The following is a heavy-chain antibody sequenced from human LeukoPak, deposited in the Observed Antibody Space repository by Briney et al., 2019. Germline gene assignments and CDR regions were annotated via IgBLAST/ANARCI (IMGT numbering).Heavy chain of an antibody. J-gene: IGHJ4*02. CDR2: INHSGST. CDR3: ARKAGYCSSTSCYSKVRYFDY. D-gene: IGHD2-2*02. Sequence: SETLSLTCAVYGGSFSGYYWSWIRQPPGKGLEWIGEINHSGSTNYNPSLKSRVTISVDTSKNQFSLKLGSVTAADTAVYYCARKAGYCSSTSCYSKVRYFDYWGQGTLVTVSS. V-gene: IGHV4-34*01. CDR1: GGSFSGYY.